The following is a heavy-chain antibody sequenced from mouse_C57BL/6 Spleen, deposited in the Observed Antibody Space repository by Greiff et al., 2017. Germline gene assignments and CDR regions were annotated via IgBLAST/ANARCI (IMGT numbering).Heavy chain of an antibody. Sequence: VQLQQSGPELVKPGASVKISCKASGYAFSSSWMNWVQQRPGKGLEWIGRIYPGGGDTNYNGKFKGKATLTADKSSSSAYMQLSSLTSEDSAVYFCARATGTRYFDCWGQGTTLTVSS. CDR3: ARATGTRYFDC. D-gene: IGHD4-1*02. CDR1: GYAFSSSW. CDR2: IYPGGGDT. V-gene: IGHV1-82*01. J-gene: IGHJ2*01.